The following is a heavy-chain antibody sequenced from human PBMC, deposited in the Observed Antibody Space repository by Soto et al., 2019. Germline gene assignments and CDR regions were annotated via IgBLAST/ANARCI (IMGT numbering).Heavy chain of an antibody. D-gene: IGHD3-22*01. CDR2: ISYDGSKK. CDR1: GFIFSSYG. J-gene: IGHJ3*02. V-gene: IGHV3-30*18. Sequence: QVQLVESGGGVVQPGRSLRLSCAASGFIFSSYGMHWVRQAPGKGLEWVAVISYDGSKKYYVDSVKGRFTISRDYSKNTLYLQMSILRAEDRAVYYCAKDLVYYDSSVSMERGAFDIWGQGPMVTVSS. CDR3: AKDLVYYDSSVSMERGAFDI.